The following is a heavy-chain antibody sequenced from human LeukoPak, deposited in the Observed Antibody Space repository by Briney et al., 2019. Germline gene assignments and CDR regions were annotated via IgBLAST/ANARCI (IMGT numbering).Heavy chain of an antibody. V-gene: IGHV3-23*01. J-gene: IGHJ4*02. D-gene: IGHD6-13*01. CDR2: ISGSGGST. CDR3: AKTAAAGTDDYYFEY. CDR1: GFTISSYA. Sequence: PGGSLRLSFAACGFTISSYAMSWVRQAPGKGLEWVSAISGSGGSTYYADSVKGRFTISRDNSKNTLYLQMNSLRAEDTAVYYCAKTAAAGTDDYYFEYWGQGPLVTVSS.